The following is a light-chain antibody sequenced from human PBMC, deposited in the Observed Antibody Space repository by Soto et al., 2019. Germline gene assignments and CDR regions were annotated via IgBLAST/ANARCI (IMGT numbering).Light chain of an antibody. CDR1: SSDGGGYNY. V-gene: IGLV2-14*01. J-gene: IGLJ1*01. Sequence: QSVLAQPASLSGSPGQSITLSCTGTSSDGGGYNYVSWYQQHPGKAPKLMIYDVSNRPSGVSNRFSGSKSGNTASLTISGLQAEDEADYYCSSYTSSSTLENVFGTGTKVTVL. CDR3: SSYTSSSTLENV. CDR2: DVS.